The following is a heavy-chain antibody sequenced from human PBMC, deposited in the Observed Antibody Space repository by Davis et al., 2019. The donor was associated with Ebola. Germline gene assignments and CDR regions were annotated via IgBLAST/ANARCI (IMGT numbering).Heavy chain of an antibody. CDR1: GFTVSNNY. D-gene: IGHD6-19*01. CDR2: IYSGGST. CDR3: ARDGTGWYPGDY. V-gene: IGHV3-66*01. Sequence: GESLKISCAASGFTVSNNYMIWVRQAPGKGLEWVLVIYSGGSTYYADSVKGRFTISRDNSKNTLYLQMNSLRAEDTAVYYCARDGTGWYPGDYWGQGTLVTVSS. J-gene: IGHJ4*02.